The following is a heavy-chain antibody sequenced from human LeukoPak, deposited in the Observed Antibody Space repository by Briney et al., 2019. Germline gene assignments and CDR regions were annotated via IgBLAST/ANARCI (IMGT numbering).Heavy chain of an antibody. V-gene: IGHV4-61*01. D-gene: IGHD3-3*01. Sequence: SETLSLTCTVSGGSVSSDSYYWSWIRQPPGKGLEWIGYIYYSGSTNYNPSLKSRVTISVDTSKNQFSLKLSSVTAADTAVYYCARGLRYYDFWSGYSYYYYGMDVWGQGTTVTVSS. CDR1: GGSVSSDSYY. CDR3: ARGLRYYDFWSGYSYYYYGMDV. CDR2: IYYSGST. J-gene: IGHJ6*02.